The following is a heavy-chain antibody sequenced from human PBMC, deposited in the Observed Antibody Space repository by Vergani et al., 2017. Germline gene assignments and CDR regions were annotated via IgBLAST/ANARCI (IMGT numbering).Heavy chain of an antibody. CDR3: ARHTTYTDS. D-gene: IGHD1-1*01. J-gene: IGHJ4*02. V-gene: IGHV5-51*01. CDR1: EYSFGKYW. CDR2: IYPADSDT. Sequence: EVELVQSGPEMRKPGASLKISCKGSEYSFGKYWIGWVRQMPGKGLEWMGIIYPADSDTRYSPSFQGQVTISADKSISTAFLQWDSLKASDTALYYCARHTTYTDSWGQGTLVTVSS.